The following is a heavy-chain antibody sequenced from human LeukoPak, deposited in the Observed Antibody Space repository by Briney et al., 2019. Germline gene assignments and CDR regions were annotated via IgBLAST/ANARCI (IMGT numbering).Heavy chain of an antibody. D-gene: IGHD3-22*01. CDR1: GGSISSYY. CDR2: IYTSGST. J-gene: IGHJ4*02. Sequence: SETLSLTCTVSGGSISSYYWSWIRQPPGKGLEWIGYIYTSGSTNYNTSLKSRVTISVDTSKNQFSLKLSSVTAAATAVYYCARLHYYDSSGTFDYWGQGTLVTVSS. CDR3: ARLHYYDSSGTFDY. V-gene: IGHV4-4*09.